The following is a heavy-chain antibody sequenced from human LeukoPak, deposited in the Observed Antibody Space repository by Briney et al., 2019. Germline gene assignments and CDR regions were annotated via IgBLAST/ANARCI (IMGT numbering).Heavy chain of an antibody. J-gene: IGHJ6*03. CDR2: INPNSGGT. Sequence: GGSLRLSCAASGFTFSNYAMHWVRQAPGQGLEWMGWINPNSGGTNYAQKFQGRVTMTRDTSISTAYMELSRLRSDDTAVYYCARDNYSGWPYYYYYYYMDVWGKGTTVTVSS. V-gene: IGHV1-2*02. D-gene: IGHD6-19*01. CDR3: ARDNYSGWPYYYYYYYMDV. CDR1: GFTFSNYA.